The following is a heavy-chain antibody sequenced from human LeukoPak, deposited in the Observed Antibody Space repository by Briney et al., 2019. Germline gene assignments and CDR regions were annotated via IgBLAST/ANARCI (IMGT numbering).Heavy chain of an antibody. CDR2: TYYRSKWYN. J-gene: IGHJ4*02. CDR1: GDSVSSNSAA. CDR3: ARDITGRQDY. V-gene: IGHV6-1*01. Sequence: PSQTLSLTCVISGDSVSSNSAAWNWIRQSPSRGLEWLGRTYYRSKWYNDYAVSVSGRLTISPDTSKNQFSLQLNSMTPEDTAVYYCARDITGRQDYWGRGTQVTVSS. D-gene: IGHD1-1*01.